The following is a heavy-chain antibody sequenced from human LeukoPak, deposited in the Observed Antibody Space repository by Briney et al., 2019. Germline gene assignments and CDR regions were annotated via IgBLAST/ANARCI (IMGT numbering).Heavy chain of an antibody. CDR3: ARDLGGWHPPI. D-gene: IGHD6-19*01. CDR2: IIPILGIA. CDR1: GYTFTSYG. Sequence: ASVKVSCKAYGYTFTSYGISWVRQAPGQGLEWMGRIIPILGIANYAQKFQGRVTITADKSTSTAYMELSSLRSEDTAVYYCARDLGGWHPPIWGQGTMVTVSS. J-gene: IGHJ3*02. V-gene: IGHV1-69*04.